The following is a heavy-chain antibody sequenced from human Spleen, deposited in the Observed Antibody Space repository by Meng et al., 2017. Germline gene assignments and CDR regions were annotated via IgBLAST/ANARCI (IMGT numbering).Heavy chain of an antibody. D-gene: IGHD4-23*01. CDR2: ISGSGGST. J-gene: IGHJ1*01. V-gene: IGHV3-23*01. CDR1: GFTFSSYA. Sequence: LKISCAASGFTFSSYAMSWVRQAPGKGLEWVSAISGSGGSTYYADSVKGRFTISRDNSKNTLYLQMNSLRAEDTAVYYCAKVRGYGGNSGGEYFQHWGQGTLVTVSS. CDR3: AKVRGYGGNSGGEYFQH.